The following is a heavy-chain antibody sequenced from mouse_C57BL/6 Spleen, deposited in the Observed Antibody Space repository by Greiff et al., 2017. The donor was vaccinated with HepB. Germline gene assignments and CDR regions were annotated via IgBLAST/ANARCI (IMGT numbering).Heavy chain of an antibody. CDR3: ARGTAQATEYYFDY. Sequence: QVQLKQSGAELVRPGTSVKMSCKASGYTFTNYWIGWAKQRPGHGLEWIGDIYPGGGYTNYNEKFKGKATLTADKSSSTAYMQFSSLTSEDSAIYYCARGTAQATEYYFDYWGQGTTLTVSS. V-gene: IGHV1-63*01. CDR1: GYTFTNYW. D-gene: IGHD3-2*02. CDR2: IYPGGGYT. J-gene: IGHJ2*01.